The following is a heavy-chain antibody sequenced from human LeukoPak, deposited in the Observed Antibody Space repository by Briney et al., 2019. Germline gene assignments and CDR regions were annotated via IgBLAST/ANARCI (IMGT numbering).Heavy chain of an antibody. CDR1: GYTFTGYY. J-gene: IGHJ4*02. CDR3: ARDLGSLWQWLVFDY. CDR2: INPNSGGT. Sequence: ASVKVSCKASGYTFTGYYMHWVRQAPGQGLEWMGWINPNSGGTNYAQKFQGRDTMTRDTSISTAYMELSRLRSDDTAVYYCARDLGSLWQWLVFDYWGQGTLVTVSS. D-gene: IGHD6-19*01. V-gene: IGHV1-2*02.